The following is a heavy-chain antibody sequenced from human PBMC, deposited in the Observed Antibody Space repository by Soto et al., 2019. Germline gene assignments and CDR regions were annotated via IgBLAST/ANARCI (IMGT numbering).Heavy chain of an antibody. D-gene: IGHD1-26*01. J-gene: IGHJ6*01. CDR1: RFTSNSHA. CDR3: AKGGGGSYRCNYYDYGMDV. Sequence: SLRLSSVAPRFTSNSHAMSFVREAPGEGPEWLAAISGSGGSTNYAVAGEGLFTISRENSKNQLYLKMNSLRAEDTAVYYCAKGGGGSYRCNYYDYGMDVWGQGATVTVSS. V-gene: IGHV3-23*01. CDR2: ISGSGGST.